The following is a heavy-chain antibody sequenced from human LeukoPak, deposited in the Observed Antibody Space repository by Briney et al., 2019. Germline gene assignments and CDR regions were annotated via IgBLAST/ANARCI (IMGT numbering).Heavy chain of an antibody. CDR1: GGTFSSYA. Sequence: ASVKVSCKASGGTFSSYAISWVRQAPGQGLEWMGGIIPIFGTANYAQKFQGRVTITADESTSTAYMELSSLRSEDTAVYYCARVGYDFFQAFDICGQAPMVTVSS. J-gene: IGHJ3*02. V-gene: IGHV1-69*13. CDR3: ARVGYDFFQAFDI. D-gene: IGHD3-3*01. CDR2: IIPIFGTA.